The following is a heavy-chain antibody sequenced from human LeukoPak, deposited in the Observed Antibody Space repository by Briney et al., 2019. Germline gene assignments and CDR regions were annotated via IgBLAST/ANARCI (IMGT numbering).Heavy chain of an antibody. CDR3: AKDIYSQSYFDY. J-gene: IGHJ4*02. Sequence: GGSLRLSCAASGFTFSSYGMHWVRQAPGKGLEWVAVISYDGSNKYYADSVKGRFTISRDNSKNTLYLQMNSLRAEDTPVYYCAKDIYSQSYFDYWGQGTLVTVSS. CDR1: GFTFSSYG. CDR2: ISYDGSNK. D-gene: IGHD5-12*01. V-gene: IGHV3-30*18.